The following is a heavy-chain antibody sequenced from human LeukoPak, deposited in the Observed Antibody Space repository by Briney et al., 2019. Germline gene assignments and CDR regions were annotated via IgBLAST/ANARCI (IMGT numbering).Heavy chain of an antibody. D-gene: IGHD3-22*01. V-gene: IGHV3-23*01. J-gene: IGHJ4*02. Sequence: PGGSLRLSCAASGFTFSNHAMSWVRQAPGKGLEWVSLIDVSGGATLYADSVEGRFTMSRDKFPNTVSPRLSSLRAHDTAVYYCATEWLIGTSLHYVYWGQASMVTV. CDR1: GFTFSNHA. CDR2: IDVSGGAT. CDR3: ATEWLIGTSLHYVY.